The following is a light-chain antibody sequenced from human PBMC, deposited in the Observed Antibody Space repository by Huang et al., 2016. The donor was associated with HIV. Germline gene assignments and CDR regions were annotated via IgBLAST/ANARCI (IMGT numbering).Light chain of an antibody. CDR3: QQYNNWPRT. CDR2: GAS. V-gene: IGKV3-15*01. Sequence: IVMTQSPATLSVSPGERATLSCRASHSVSSNFAWYQQKPGQAPRLLIYGASTRATGIPARFSGSGSGTEFTLTISSLQSGDFAVYYCQQYNNWPRTFGQGTKVEMK. J-gene: IGKJ1*01. CDR1: HSVSSN.